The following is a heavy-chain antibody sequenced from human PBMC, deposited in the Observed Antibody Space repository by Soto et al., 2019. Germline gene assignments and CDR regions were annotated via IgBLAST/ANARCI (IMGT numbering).Heavy chain of an antibody. Sequence: EVQLVQSGAEVKKPGESLRSSCKGSGYRFTSYWLSWVRQMPGKGLEWMGRIAPSDSYTNYSPSFQGHVTISADKSISTAYLQWSSLKASDTAMYYCARRRGGNWFDPWGQGTLVTVSS. CDR3: ARRRGGNWFDP. J-gene: IGHJ5*02. CDR2: IAPSDSYT. V-gene: IGHV5-10-1*03. CDR1: GYRFTSYW. D-gene: IGHD3-16*01.